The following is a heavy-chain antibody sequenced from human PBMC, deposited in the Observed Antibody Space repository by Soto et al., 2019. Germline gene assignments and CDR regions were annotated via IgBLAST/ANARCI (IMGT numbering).Heavy chain of an antibody. Sequence: ASVKVSCKASGYTFTGYYMHWVRQAPGQGLEWMGWINPNSGGTNYAQKFQDWVTMTRGTSISTAYMELSSLRSEDTAVYYCARATDTAMVTDYYYGMDVWGQGTTVTVSS. CDR2: INPNSGGT. CDR1: GYTFTGYY. D-gene: IGHD5-18*01. J-gene: IGHJ6*02. CDR3: ARATDTAMVTDYYYGMDV. V-gene: IGHV1-2*04.